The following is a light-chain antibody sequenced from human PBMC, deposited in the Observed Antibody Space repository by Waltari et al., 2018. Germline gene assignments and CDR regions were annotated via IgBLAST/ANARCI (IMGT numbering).Light chain of an antibody. CDR2: EVT. V-gene: IGLV2-8*01. CDR3: SSYAGSNTLL. CDR1: SSDIGGYDY. Sequence: QSALTQPPSASGSPGQSVTISCTGTSSDIGGYDYVSWYQRHPGKAPKLIIYEVTKRPSGIPGRFSASKSDKTASLTVSGLQADDEADYFCSSYAGSNTLLFGGGTKLTVL. J-gene: IGLJ2*01.